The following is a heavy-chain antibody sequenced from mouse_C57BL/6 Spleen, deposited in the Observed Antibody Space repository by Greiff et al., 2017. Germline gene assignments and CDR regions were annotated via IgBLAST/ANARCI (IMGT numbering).Heavy chain of an antibody. CDR1: GFTFSDYY. D-gene: IGHD1-1*01. CDR3: ARERGSSHFDY. CDR2: INYDGSST. V-gene: IGHV5-16*01. J-gene: IGHJ2*01. Sequence: EVKLMESEGGLVQPGSSMKLSCTASGFTFSDYYMAWVRQVPEKGLEGVANINYDGSSTYYLDSLKSRFIISRDNAKNILYLQMSSLKSEDTATYYCARERGSSHFDYWGQGTTLTVSS.